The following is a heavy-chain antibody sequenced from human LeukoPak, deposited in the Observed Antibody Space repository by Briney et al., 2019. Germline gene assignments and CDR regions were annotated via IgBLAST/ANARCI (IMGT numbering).Heavy chain of an antibody. D-gene: IGHD3-9*01. CDR1: GYTFTTYY. CDR2: INPSGGST. J-gene: IGHJ4*02. V-gene: IGHV1-46*01. CDR3: ARGSRPVYNLLTGKRYFDY. Sequence: ASVKVSCKAFGYTFTTYYVHWVRQAPGQGLEWMGIINPSGGSTTYAQKFRGRPTMTRDMSTSTVYMELSSLRSEDTAVYYCARGSRPVYNLLTGKRYFDYWGQGTLLTVSS.